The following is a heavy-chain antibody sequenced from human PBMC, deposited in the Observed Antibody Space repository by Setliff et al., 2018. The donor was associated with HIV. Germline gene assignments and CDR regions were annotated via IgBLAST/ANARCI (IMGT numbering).Heavy chain of an antibody. J-gene: IGHJ4*02. Sequence: ASVKVSCKASGYTFTTYDITWVRQAPGQGPEWLGWISPYNGHTNFAQKFQGRVTMTTDTATSTAYMEVRSLRSDDTAVYYCARTDYGGNSGGNYFDYWARDRWSPSPQ. V-gene: IGHV1-18*01. CDR2: ISPYNGHT. CDR1: GYTFTTYD. D-gene: IGHD4-17*01. CDR3: ARTDYGGNSGGNYFDY.